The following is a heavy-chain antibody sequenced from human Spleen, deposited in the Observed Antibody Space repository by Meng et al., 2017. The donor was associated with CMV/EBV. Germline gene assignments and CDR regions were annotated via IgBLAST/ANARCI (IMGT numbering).Heavy chain of an antibody. Sequence: GGSLRLSCAASGFMFSDFGMHWVRQAPGKGLEWVTSIVYDGSNKYYADSVKGRFTISRDNSKNTLYLQMNSLRAEDTAVYYCASSAILDYWGHGTLVTVSS. CDR3: ASSAILDY. J-gene: IGHJ4*01. CDR1: GFMFSDFG. CDR2: IVYDGSNK. D-gene: IGHD2-15*01. V-gene: IGHV3-30*02.